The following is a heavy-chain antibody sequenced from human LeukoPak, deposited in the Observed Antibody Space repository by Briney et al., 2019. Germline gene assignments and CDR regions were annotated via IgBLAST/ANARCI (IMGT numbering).Heavy chain of an antibody. V-gene: IGHV3-74*01. Sequence: PGGSLRLSCAASGFTFSSYWMHWVRQAPGKELVWVSRITNDGTSTSHADSVKGRFATSRDNAKNTLYLQMNSLRAEDTAVYYCARGLTTTSADYWGQGTLVTVSS. CDR1: GFTFSSYW. D-gene: IGHD1-26*01. CDR2: ITNDGTST. CDR3: ARGLTTTSADY. J-gene: IGHJ4*02.